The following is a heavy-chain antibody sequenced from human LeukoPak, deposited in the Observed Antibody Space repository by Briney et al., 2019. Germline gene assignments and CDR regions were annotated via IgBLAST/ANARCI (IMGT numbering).Heavy chain of an antibody. CDR1: GFTFSSYG. CDR3: AREGYDFWSGYYSSPFDY. V-gene: IGHV3-33*08. Sequence: QPGRSLRLSCAASGFTFSSYGMHWVRQAPGKGLEWVAVIWYDGSNKYYADSMKGRFTISRDNSKNTLYLQMNSLRAEDTAVYYCAREGYDFWSGYYSSPFDYWGQGTLVTVSS. J-gene: IGHJ4*02. D-gene: IGHD3-3*01. CDR2: IWYDGSNK.